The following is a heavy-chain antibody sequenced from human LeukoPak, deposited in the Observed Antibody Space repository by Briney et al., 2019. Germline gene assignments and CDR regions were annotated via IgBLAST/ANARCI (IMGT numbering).Heavy chain of an antibody. CDR3: ARVGYYESSGYYEY. Sequence: ASVKVSWKASGYTLTDYYMHWVRQAPGQGLEWMGRINPNSGGTNYAQKFQGRVTMTRDTSNSTVYMELSRLRSDDTAVYYCARVGYYESSGYYEYWGQGTLVTVSS. D-gene: IGHD3-22*01. CDR1: GYTLTDYY. J-gene: IGHJ4*02. V-gene: IGHV1-2*06. CDR2: INPNSGGT.